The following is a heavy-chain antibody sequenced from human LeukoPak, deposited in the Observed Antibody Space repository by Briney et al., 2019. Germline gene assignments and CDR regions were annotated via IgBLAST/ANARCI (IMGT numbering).Heavy chain of an antibody. Sequence: SETLSLTCTVSGGSISSVSNTGTWIRQPAGKGLEWIGRIYTSGSTNYNPSLKSRVTISVDTSKNQFSLKLSSVTAADTAVYYCASGRYGSVYYFDYWGQGTLVTVSS. J-gene: IGHJ4*02. V-gene: IGHV4-61*02. D-gene: IGHD3-10*01. CDR1: GGSISSVSNT. CDR3: ASGRYGSVYYFDY. CDR2: IYTSGST.